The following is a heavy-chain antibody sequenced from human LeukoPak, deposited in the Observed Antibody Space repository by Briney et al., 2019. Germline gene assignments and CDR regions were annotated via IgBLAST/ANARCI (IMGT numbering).Heavy chain of an antibody. CDR2: IIPIFGTA. V-gene: IGHV1-69*05. J-gene: IGHJ5*02. CDR3: ARGALASSYDWGDWFDP. Sequence: SSKHSSINSTSNDIRWQLYTPLSRLERTHWIIPIFGTANYAQKFQGRVTITTDESTSTAYMELISLRSEDTAVYYCARGALASSYDWGDWFDPWGQGTLVTVSS. D-gene: IGHD6-6*01. CDR1: SINSTSND.